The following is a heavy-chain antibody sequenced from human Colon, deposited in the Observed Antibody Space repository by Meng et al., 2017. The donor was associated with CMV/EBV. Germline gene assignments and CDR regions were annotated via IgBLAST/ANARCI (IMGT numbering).Heavy chain of an antibody. CDR3: ARDSNLSGLAY. J-gene: IGHJ4*02. CDR1: GASTTSYY. V-gene: IGHV4-4*07. CDR2: VYISGNT. D-gene: IGHD3-10*01. Sequence: VQLRESVPALVKPSEPLSLTCTVSGASTTSYYWSWIRQPAGKGLEWIGRVYISGNTNYNPSLKSRVTMSIDTSKNQLSLNIRSVTAADTAVYYCARDSNLSGLAYWGQGTLVTVSS.